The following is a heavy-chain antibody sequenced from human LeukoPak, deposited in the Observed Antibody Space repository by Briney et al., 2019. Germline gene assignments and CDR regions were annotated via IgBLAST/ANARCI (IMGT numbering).Heavy chain of an antibody. D-gene: IGHD4-17*01. J-gene: IGHJ6*02. CDR2: ISGSGGST. V-gene: IGHV3-23*01. Sequence: GGSLRLSCAASGFTFSSYAMSWVRQAPGKGLEWVSAISGSGGSTYYADSVKGRFTISRDNSKNTLYLQMNSLRAEDTAVYYCAKDLGYGDYGYYYYYGMDAWGQGTTVTVSS. CDR1: GFTFSSYA. CDR3: AKDLGYGDYGYYYYYGMDA.